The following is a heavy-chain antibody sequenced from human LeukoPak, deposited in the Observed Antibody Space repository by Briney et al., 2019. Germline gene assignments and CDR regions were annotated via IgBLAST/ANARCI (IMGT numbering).Heavy chain of an antibody. Sequence: PSETLSLTCAVSGYSIISGYSWGWIRQPPGKGLGGIGSIYHSGSTHYNPSLKRPVPLSVDTSKNQFSLKLSPVTAADTAVYYCARAEGYYYGSGSLGWFDPWGQGTLVTVSS. CDR2: IYHSGST. V-gene: IGHV4-38-2*01. J-gene: IGHJ5*02. CDR3: ARAEGYYYGSGSLGWFDP. CDR1: GYSIISGYS. D-gene: IGHD3-10*01.